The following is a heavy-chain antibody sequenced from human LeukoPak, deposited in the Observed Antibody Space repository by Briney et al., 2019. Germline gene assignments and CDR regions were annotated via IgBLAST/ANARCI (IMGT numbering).Heavy chain of an antibody. CDR1: GFSFGSYS. CDR3: AKSVGFYYYYYMDV. Sequence: GGTLRLSCAASGFSFGSYSMNWVRQAPGKGQEWVSGISGSGGSTYYADSVKGRFTISRDNSKNTLYVQMNTLRAEDTAVYYCAKSVGFYYYYYMDVWGKGTTVTISS. V-gene: IGHV3-23*01. CDR2: ISGSGGST. D-gene: IGHD1-26*01. J-gene: IGHJ6*03.